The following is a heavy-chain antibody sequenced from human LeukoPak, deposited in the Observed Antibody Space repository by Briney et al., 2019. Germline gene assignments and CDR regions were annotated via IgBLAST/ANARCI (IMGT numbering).Heavy chain of an antibody. J-gene: IGHJ3*02. D-gene: IGHD3-16*01. CDR3: ARYLGLGAFDI. V-gene: IGHV3-21*01. Sequence: GGSLRLSCAASGFTFSSYSMNWVRQAPGKGLEWVSSISSSSSYIYCADSVKGRFTISRDNAKNSLYLQMNSLRAEDTAVYYCARYLGLGAFDIWGQGTMVTVSS. CDR1: GFTFSSYS. CDR2: ISSSSSYI.